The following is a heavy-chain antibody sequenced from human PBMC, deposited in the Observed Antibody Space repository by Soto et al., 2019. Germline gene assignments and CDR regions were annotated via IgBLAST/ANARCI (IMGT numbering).Heavy chain of an antibody. D-gene: IGHD4-17*01. CDR1: GLSLSTSGVG. Sequence: QITLKESGPTLVKPTQTLTLTCTFSGLSLSTSGVGLGWIRQPPGKALEWLALIYWDDDKRYSPSLKSRLTITEDTSKNQVVLTMTNMDPVDTATYYCAHRQRTVYFDYWGQGTLVTVSS. J-gene: IGHJ4*02. CDR3: AHRQRTVYFDY. V-gene: IGHV2-5*02. CDR2: IYWDDDK.